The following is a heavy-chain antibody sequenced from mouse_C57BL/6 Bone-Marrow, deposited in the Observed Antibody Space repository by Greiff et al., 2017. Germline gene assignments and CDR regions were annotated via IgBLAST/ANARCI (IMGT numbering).Heavy chain of an antibody. D-gene: IGHD3-2*02. Sequence: VQLQQPGAELVMPGASVKLSCKASGYTFTSYWMHWVKQRPGQGLEWIGEIDPSDNYTNYNQKFKGKSTLTVDKSSSTAYMQLSSLTSEDSAVDYCARETAQVYFDYWDQGTTLTVTS. J-gene: IGHJ2*01. CDR2: IDPSDNYT. V-gene: IGHV1-69*01. CDR3: ARETAQVYFDY. CDR1: GYTFTSYW.